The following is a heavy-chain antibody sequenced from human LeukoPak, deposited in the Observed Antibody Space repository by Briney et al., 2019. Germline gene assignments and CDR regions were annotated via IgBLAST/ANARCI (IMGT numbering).Heavy chain of an antibody. D-gene: IGHD3-10*01. V-gene: IGHV3-7*04. Sequence: GGSLRLSCVASGFTFSTYWVTWVRQAPGKGLEWVGNIKQDGSEKYYMDSVKGRFTISRDNAKNSVYLQMNSLTAEDTAVYYCVRASHPGGWFDPWGQGTLVTVSS. J-gene: IGHJ5*02. CDR3: VRASHPGGWFDP. CDR2: IKQDGSEK. CDR1: GFTFSTYW.